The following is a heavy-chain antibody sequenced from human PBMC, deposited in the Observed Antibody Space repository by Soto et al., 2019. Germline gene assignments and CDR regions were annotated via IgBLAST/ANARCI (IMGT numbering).Heavy chain of an antibody. V-gene: IGHV5-51*03. Sequence: EVQLVQSGAEVKKPGESLKISCKGSGYSFTSYWIGWVRQMPGKGLEWMGIIYPGDSDTRYSPSFQGQVTISADKSISTAYLQWSSLKASATAMYYCARLRPTVYGDYALDYWGQGTLVTVSS. D-gene: IGHD4-17*01. CDR3: ARLRPTVYGDYALDY. CDR2: IYPGDSDT. CDR1: GYSFTSYW. J-gene: IGHJ4*02.